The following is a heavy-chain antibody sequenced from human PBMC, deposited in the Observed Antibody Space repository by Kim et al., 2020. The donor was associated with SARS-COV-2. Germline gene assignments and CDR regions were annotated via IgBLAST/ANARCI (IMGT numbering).Heavy chain of an antibody. V-gene: IGHV3-23*01. CDR2: IRRSGDRT. Sequence: GGSLRLSCVASGFTFSSYDMNWVRQAPGKGLEWVSTIRRSGDRTYFADSVKGRFTISRDTSKNTLYLQMNSLRAEDTAVYYCAKSLTNCFDYWGQGTLVTVSS. CDR1: GFTFSSYD. J-gene: IGHJ4*02. CDR3: AKSLTNCFDY.